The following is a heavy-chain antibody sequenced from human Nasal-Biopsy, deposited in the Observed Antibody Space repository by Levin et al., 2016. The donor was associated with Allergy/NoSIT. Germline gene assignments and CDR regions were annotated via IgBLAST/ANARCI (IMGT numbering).Heavy chain of an antibody. D-gene: IGHD1-26*01. Sequence: GESLKISCEASLFTFRIDAMHWVRQAPGKGLEWVARISDDGDGKNFADSVQGRFTISRDNSKKTLYLQMNSLRNEDTAVYYCAREGRGSPAYDAFDVWGQGTMVTVSS. J-gene: IGHJ3*01. CDR3: AREGRGSPAYDAFDV. CDR2: ISDDGDGK. V-gene: IGHV3-30*04. CDR1: LFTFRIDA.